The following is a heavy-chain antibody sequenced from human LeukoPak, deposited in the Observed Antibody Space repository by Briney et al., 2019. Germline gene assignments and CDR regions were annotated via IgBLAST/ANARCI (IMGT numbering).Heavy chain of an antibody. CDR3: ARDGLGGIIMIVS. V-gene: IGHV1-2*06. CDR1: GYTFTGYY. Sequence: ASVKVSCKASGYTFTGYYMHWVRQAPGQGLEWMGRINPNSGGTNYAQKFQGRVTMTRDTSISTAYMELSRLRSDDTAVYYCARDGLGGIIMIVSWGQGTLVTVSS. J-gene: IGHJ1*01. CDR2: INPNSGGT. D-gene: IGHD3-22*01.